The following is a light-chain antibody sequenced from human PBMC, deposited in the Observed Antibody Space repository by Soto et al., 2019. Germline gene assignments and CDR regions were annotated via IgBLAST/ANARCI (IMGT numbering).Light chain of an antibody. V-gene: IGLV2-14*01. J-gene: IGLJ1*01. CDR1: SSDVGGYNY. CDR2: EVS. CDR3: SSFTNTITRYA. Sequence: QSALTQPASVSGSPGQSITISCTGTSSDVGGYNYVSWFQHYPGKAPKLIIYEVSYRPSGVSARFSGSKSGDTASLTISGLQAEDEADYYCSSFTNTITRYAFGTGTKLTVL.